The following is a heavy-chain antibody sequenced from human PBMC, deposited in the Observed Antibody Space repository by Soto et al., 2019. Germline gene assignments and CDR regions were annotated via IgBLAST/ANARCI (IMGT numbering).Heavy chain of an antibody. CDR1: GGSISSYY. CDR3: ARSDGRY. Sequence: PSETLSLTCPVSGGSISSYYLSWIRQPPGKGLEWIGYIYYSGSTNYNPSLKSRVTISVDTSKNQFSLKLSSVTAADTAVYYCARSDGRYWGQGTLVTVSS. V-gene: IGHV4-59*01. CDR2: IYYSGST. J-gene: IGHJ4*02.